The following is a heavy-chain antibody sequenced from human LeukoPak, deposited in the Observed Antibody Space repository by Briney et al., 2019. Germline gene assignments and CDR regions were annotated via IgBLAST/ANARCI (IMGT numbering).Heavy chain of an antibody. V-gene: IGHV4-4*07. CDR1: GDSLSSSS. Sequence: SETLSLTCTVSGDSLSSSSWSWVRQPAGKGLEWIGRIYTSGYTNYNPSLRSRVTLSVETSKNQFSLKLTSVTDADAAVYYCARDCSGGNCYLGVIDYWGQGTQVIVSS. CDR2: IYTSGYT. CDR3: ARDCSGGNCYLGVIDY. D-gene: IGHD2-15*01. J-gene: IGHJ4*02.